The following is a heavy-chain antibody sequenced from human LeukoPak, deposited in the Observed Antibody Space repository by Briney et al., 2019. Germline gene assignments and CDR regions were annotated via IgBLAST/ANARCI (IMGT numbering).Heavy chain of an antibody. V-gene: IGHV3-64*01. CDR3: AKLLYYYDSSQPY. CDR2: ISSNGGST. J-gene: IGHJ4*02. D-gene: IGHD3-22*01. Sequence: GGSLRLSCAASGFTFSSYWMHWVRQAPGKGLEYVSAISSNGGSTYYANSVKGRFTISRDNSKNTLYLQMNSLRAEDTAVYYCAKLLYYYDSSQPYWGQGTLVTVSS. CDR1: GFTFSSYW.